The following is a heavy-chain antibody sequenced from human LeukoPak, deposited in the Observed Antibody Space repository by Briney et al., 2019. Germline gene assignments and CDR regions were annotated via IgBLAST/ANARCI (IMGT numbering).Heavy chain of an antibody. J-gene: IGHJ4*02. CDR2: IIPILGIA. D-gene: IGHD6-19*01. V-gene: IGHV1-69*04. Sequence: ASVEVSCKASGGTFSSYAISWVRQAPGQGLEWMGRIIPILGIANYAQKFQGRVTITADKSTSTAYMELSSLRSEDTAVYYCASGKYSSGGYFDYWGQGTLVTVSS. CDR3: ASGKYSSGGYFDY. CDR1: GGTFSSYA.